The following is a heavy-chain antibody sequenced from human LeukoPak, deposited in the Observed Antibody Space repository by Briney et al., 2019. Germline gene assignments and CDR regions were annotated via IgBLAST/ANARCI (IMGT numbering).Heavy chain of an antibody. V-gene: IGHV1-18*01. D-gene: IGHD6-19*01. CDR3: AKGGQYSSGWYCY. CDR2: ISGYNGKT. CDR1: GYTFNTYG. J-gene: IGHJ4*02. Sequence: ASVKVSCKASGYTFNTYGITWVRQAPGQGLEWMGWISGYNGKTKYAQKLQDRVTMTTDTSTTTAYMELRSLTSDDTAVYYCAKGGQYSSGWYCYWGQGTLVTVSS.